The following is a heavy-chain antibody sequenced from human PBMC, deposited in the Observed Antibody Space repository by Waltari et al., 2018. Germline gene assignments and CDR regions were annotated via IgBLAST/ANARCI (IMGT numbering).Heavy chain of an antibody. CDR3: ARFSGSYGAFDY. V-gene: IGHV4-28*01. CDR1: GYSISSSNW. CDR2: AYYSGST. J-gene: IGHJ4*02. Sequence: QVQLQESGPGLVKPSDTLSLTCAVSGYSISSSNWWGWIRQPPGKGLAWIGYAYYSGSTYHNPSLKSRVTMAVDTSKNQFSLKLSSVTAVDTAVYYCARFSGSYGAFDYWGQGTLVTVSS. D-gene: IGHD2-15*01.